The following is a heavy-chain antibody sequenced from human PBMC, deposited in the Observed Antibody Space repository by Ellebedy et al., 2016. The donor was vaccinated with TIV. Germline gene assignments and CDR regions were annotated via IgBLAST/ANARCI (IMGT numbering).Heavy chain of an antibody. D-gene: IGHD1-26*01. CDR2: IYVGDSDT. CDR3: ARTRSPSGRNGFDI. Sequence: GGSLRLSCKGSGYIFTSYWIAWVRQMPGKGLERMGIIYVGDSDTRYSPSFQGQVTISADKSISTAFLQWSSLTASDTAMYYCARTRSPSGRNGFDIWGPGTMVIVSS. J-gene: IGHJ3*02. CDR1: GYIFTSYW. V-gene: IGHV5-51*01.